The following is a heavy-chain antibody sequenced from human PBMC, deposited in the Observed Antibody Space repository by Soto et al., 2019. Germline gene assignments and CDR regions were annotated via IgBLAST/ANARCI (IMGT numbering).Heavy chain of an antibody. V-gene: IGHV3-30*18. CDR3: AKDKHDSGDVFQWYFDL. CDR1: GFTFSSYG. J-gene: IGHJ2*01. D-gene: IGHD4-17*01. Sequence: QVQLVESGGGVVQPGRSLRLSCAASGFTFSSYGMHWVRQAPGKGLEWVAVISYDGSNKYYADSVKGRFTISRDNSKNTLYLSMNSLGAEDTAVYYCAKDKHDSGDVFQWYFDLWGRGTLVTVSS. CDR2: ISYDGSNK.